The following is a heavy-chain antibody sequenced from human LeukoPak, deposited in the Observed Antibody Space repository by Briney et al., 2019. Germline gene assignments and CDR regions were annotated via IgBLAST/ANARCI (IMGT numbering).Heavy chain of an antibody. D-gene: IGHD5-12*01. V-gene: IGHV1-18*01. CDR2: ISAYKSST. J-gene: IGHJ4*02. Sequence: ASVKVSCKASGYTFTSFGISWVRQAPGQGLEWMGWISAYKSSTHYPQKLQGRVTMTTDASTSTAYMELRSLRSDDTAVYYCARGLYQVDIVATPSDYWGQGTLVTVSS. CDR3: ARGLYQVDIVATPSDY. CDR1: GYTFTSFG.